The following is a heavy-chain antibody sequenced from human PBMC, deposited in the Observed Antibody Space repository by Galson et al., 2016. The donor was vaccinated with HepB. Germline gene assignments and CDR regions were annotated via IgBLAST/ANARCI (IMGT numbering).Heavy chain of an antibody. CDR3: AKGYGYDSSGYYSHFDY. J-gene: IGHJ4*02. V-gene: IGHV5-51*03. D-gene: IGHD3-22*01. CDR1: GYSFTTYW. Sequence: QSGAEVKKPGESLKISCQGSGYSFTTYWIGWVRQMPGKGLEWMGIIYPGDSHTKYSPSFQGQVTISADKSISTAYLQWSSLKASDTAMYYCAKGYGYDSSGYYSHFDYWGQGTLVTVAS. CDR2: IYPGDSHT.